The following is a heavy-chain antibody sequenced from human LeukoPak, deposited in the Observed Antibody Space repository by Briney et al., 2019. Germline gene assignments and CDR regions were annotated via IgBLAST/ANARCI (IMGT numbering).Heavy chain of an antibody. CDR3: AKNAGLGYCSSTSCPIDP. CDR2: ISGSGDTT. D-gene: IGHD2-2*01. J-gene: IGHJ5*02. Sequence: PGGSLRLSCAASGFTFSSYAMNWVRQGPGKGLEWVSGISGSGDTTHYADSVKGRFTISRDNSKNTLYLQMNSLRAEDTAVYYCAKNAGLGYCSSTSCPIDPWGQGTLVTVSS. CDR1: GFTFSSYA. V-gene: IGHV3-23*01.